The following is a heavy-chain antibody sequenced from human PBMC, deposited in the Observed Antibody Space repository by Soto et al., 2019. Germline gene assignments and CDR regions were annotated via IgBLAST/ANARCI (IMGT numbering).Heavy chain of an antibody. CDR1: GFTFRSYV. Sequence: EVQLLESGGGLVQPGGSLRLSCAASGFTFRSYVMSWVRQAPGKGLAWVSTISGSGSNTYYADSVEGRFTISRDNSRNTLDLQMNSLRVEDTAVYYCAKDRVGTTAPRDFDYWGQGTLVTVSS. J-gene: IGHJ4*02. CDR3: AKDRVGTTAPRDFDY. V-gene: IGHV3-23*01. D-gene: IGHD1-26*01. CDR2: ISGSGSNT.